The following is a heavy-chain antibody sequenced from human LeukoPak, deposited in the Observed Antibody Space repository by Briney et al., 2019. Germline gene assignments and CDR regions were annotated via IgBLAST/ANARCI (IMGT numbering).Heavy chain of an antibody. CDR2: INPDSGGT. D-gene: IGHD2-15*01. Sequence: ASVKVSCKASGYTFSGYYMHWVRQAPGQGLEWMGWINPDSGGTNYAQKFQGRVTMTRDTSISTAYLHWSSLKASDTAMYYCARPYCSGGSCYLGYWGQGTLVTVSS. CDR3: ARPYCSGGSCYLGY. J-gene: IGHJ4*02. CDR1: GYTFSGYY. V-gene: IGHV1-2*02.